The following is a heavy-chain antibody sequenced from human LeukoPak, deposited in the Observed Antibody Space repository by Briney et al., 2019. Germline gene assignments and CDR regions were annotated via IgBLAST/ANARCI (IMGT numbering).Heavy chain of an antibody. D-gene: IGHD6-19*01. CDR2: TYFRSKWYY. CDR3: ASDPDSSGWFCLDY. CDR1: GDSVSTNSAA. J-gene: IGHJ4*02. V-gene: IGHV6-1*01. Sequence: QTLSLTCAISGDSVSTNSAAWNWIRQSPSRGLEWLGRTYFRSKWYYDYPASVKSRTTINPDTSTNQFSLQLNSVTPEDEAIYYCASDPDSSGWFCLDYWGQGILVTVSS.